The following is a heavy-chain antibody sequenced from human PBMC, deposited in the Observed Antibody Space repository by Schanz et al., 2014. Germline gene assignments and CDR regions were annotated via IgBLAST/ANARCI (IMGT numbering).Heavy chain of an antibody. CDR3: VRDILHRVYDSGSP. CDR1: GFSFTNYA. J-gene: IGHJ5*02. CDR2: ISDSGDTA. D-gene: IGHD3-10*01. V-gene: IGHV3-23*01. Sequence: EVQLLESGGGLVQPGGSLRLSCASSGFSFTNYAMSWVRQAPGKGLEWVSLISDSGDTAYYADSVKGRFTISRDNSKSTLYLQMSSLRAEDTAVYYCVRDILHRVYDSGSPWGQGTLVTVSS.